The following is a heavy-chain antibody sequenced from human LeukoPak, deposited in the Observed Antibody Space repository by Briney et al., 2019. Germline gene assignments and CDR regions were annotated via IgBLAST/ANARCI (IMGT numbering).Heavy chain of an antibody. V-gene: IGHV4-31*03. J-gene: IGHJ6*02. CDR3: ARDGGGSLYGMDA. CDR1: GGSISSGVYC. CDR2: ICSSGSA. Sequence: SETLSLTCTVSGGSISSGVYCWSWIRQRPGEGLQWIGYICSSGSAYYNPSLKSRVTMSIDTSNNQFSLKLNSVTAADTAVYYCARDGGGSLYGMDAWGQGTTVTVSS. D-gene: IGHD2-15*01.